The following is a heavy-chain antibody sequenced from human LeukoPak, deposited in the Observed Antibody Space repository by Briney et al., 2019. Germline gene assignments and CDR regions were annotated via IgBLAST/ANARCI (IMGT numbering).Heavy chain of an antibody. CDR1: GSSISSSSYY. D-gene: IGHD2-15*01. CDR2: IYYSGST. Sequence: PSETLSLTCTVSGSSISSSSYYWGWIRQPPGRGLEWIGNIYYSGSTYYNPSLKSRVTISIDTSKKQFSLKLSSVTAADTAVYYCARLDREYCSGGSCYGGMLDYWGQGTLVTVSS. V-gene: IGHV4-39*01. CDR3: ARLDREYCSGGSCYGGMLDY. J-gene: IGHJ4*02.